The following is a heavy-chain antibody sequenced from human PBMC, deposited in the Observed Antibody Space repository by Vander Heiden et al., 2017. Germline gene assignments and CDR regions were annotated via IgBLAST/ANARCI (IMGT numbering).Heavy chain of an antibody. CDR1: GFTFSSYA. Sequence: EVQLLESGGGLVQPGGSLRLSCAASGFTFSSYAMSWVRQAPGKGLEWVSAISGSGGSTYYADSVKGRFTISRDNSKNTLYLQMNSLRAEDTAVYYCAKAHLGYDSGGYYRGTSWFDYWGQGTLVTVSS. J-gene: IGHJ4*02. CDR3: AKAHLGYDSGGYYRGTSWFDY. CDR2: ISGSGGST. V-gene: IGHV3-23*01. D-gene: IGHD3-22*01.